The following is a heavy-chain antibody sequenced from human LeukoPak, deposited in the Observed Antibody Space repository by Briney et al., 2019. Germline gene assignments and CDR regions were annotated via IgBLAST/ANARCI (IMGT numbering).Heavy chain of an antibody. Sequence: SETLSLTCTVSGGSISSYYWSWMRHPPAKGRVGSMYIYYSGSTNYNPSLKSRVTISVDTSKNQFFLKLSSVTAADTAVYYCARDGLYYYGMDVWGKGTTVTVSS. CDR1: GGSISSYY. CDR2: IYYSGST. CDR3: ARDGLYYYGMDV. V-gene: IGHV4-59*01. J-gene: IGHJ6*04.